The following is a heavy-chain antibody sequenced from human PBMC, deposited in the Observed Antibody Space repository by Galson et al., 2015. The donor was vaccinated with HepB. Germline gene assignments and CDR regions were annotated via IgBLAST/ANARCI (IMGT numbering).Heavy chain of an antibody. Sequence: SLRLSCAASGFTFSDYYMSWIRQAPGKGLEWVSYISSSSSYTNYADSVKGRFTISRDNAKNSLYLQMNSLRAEDTAVYCCARVGGDIVVVPAAQPKYYFDYWGQGTLVTVSS. CDR2: ISSSSSYT. J-gene: IGHJ4*02. CDR1: GFTFSDYY. V-gene: IGHV3-11*06. CDR3: ARVGGDIVVVPAAQPKYYFDY. D-gene: IGHD2-2*01.